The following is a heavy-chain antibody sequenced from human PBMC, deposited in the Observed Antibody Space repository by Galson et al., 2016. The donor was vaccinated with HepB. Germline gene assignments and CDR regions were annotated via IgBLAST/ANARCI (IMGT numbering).Heavy chain of an antibody. V-gene: IGHV3-30*18. Sequence: SLRLSCAPSGFTLTNYGMHWVLQAPGKGLEWVAMISYDGSAEYYADSVKGRFTISRDNSENTMYLQMSSLRTEDTAVYYCAKDLWINKWTNYFDYWGQGTLVTVSS. D-gene: IGHD2-21*01. CDR3: AKDLWINKWTNYFDY. CDR2: ISYDGSAE. J-gene: IGHJ4*02. CDR1: GFTLTNYG.